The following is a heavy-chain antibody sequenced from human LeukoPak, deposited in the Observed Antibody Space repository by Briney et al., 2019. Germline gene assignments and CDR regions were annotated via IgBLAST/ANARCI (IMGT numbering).Heavy chain of an antibody. CDR3: VREARGYHYTYFDY. Sequence: PGGSLRLSCTASGLTLGGHDMHWVRQTTGEGLEWVAAVSSGHHVFYAGSVKGRFTVSREDAKNSLYLQMNSLRAGDTAVYYCVREARGYHYTYFDYWGQGSLVTVSS. CDR2: VSSGHHV. CDR1: GLTLGGHD. D-gene: IGHD5-18*01. V-gene: IGHV3-13*01. J-gene: IGHJ4*02.